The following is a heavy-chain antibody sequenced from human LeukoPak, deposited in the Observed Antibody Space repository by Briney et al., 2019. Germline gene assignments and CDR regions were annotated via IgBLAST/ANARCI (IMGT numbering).Heavy chain of an antibody. D-gene: IGHD2-8*02. V-gene: IGHV1-2*02. CDR3: GLVASGNWWFDP. J-gene: IGHJ5*02. Sequence: ASVKVSCKTSGYTFPVYHIHWVRQAPGQGLEWMGWINPNSGVTNNAQNLQGRVTLTGDTSITTSYMELTGLTSVDTAVYYCGLVASGNWWFDPWGQGTLVTVSS. CDR2: INPNSGVT. CDR1: GYTFPVYH.